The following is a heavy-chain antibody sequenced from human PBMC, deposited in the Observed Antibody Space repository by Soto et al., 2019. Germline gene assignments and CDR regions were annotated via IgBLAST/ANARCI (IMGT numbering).Heavy chain of an antibody. Sequence: SETLSLTCAVYGGSFSGYYWSWIRQPPGKGLEWIGEINHSGSTNYNPSLKSRVTISVDTSKNQFSLKLSSVTAADTAVYYCARNPQEDIVVVPAAMPDQKGNYYYMDVWGKGTTVTVSS. CDR2: INHSGST. CDR1: GGSFSGYY. V-gene: IGHV4-34*01. J-gene: IGHJ6*03. D-gene: IGHD2-2*01. CDR3: ARNPQEDIVVVPAAMPDQKGNYYYMDV.